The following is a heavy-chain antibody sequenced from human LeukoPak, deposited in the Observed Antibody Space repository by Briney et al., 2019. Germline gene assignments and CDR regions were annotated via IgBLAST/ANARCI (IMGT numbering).Heavy chain of an antibody. Sequence: SETLSLTCSVSGGSINNYWWNWIRQPPGKGLEWIGYIYYSGSTNYNPSLKSRVTISVDTSKNQFSLKLSSVTAADTAVYYCASPPLIYYGSGSYYEDYWGQGTLVTVSS. CDR2: IYYSGST. V-gene: IGHV4-59*12. J-gene: IGHJ4*02. D-gene: IGHD3-10*01. CDR3: ASPPLIYYGSGSYYEDY. CDR1: GGSINNYW.